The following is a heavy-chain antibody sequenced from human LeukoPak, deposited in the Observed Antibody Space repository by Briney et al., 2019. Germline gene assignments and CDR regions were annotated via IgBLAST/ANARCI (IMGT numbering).Heavy chain of an antibody. Sequence: SETLSLTCTVSGGSISSYYWNWIRQPPWKGLEWIGYLYCSGSTNYNPSLKSRVTISVDTSKNQFSLKLSSVTAADTAVYYCARAGMLDILTGYLDYWGQGTLVTVSS. CDR2: LYCSGST. D-gene: IGHD3-9*01. CDR3: ARAGMLDILTGYLDY. V-gene: IGHV4-59*01. J-gene: IGHJ4*02. CDR1: GGSISSYY.